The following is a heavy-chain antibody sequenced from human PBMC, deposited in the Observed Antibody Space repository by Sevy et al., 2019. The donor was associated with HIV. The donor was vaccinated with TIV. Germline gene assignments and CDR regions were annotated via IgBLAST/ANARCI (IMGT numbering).Heavy chain of an antibody. V-gene: IGHV4-59*01. CDR1: GGSISSYY. D-gene: IGHD2-2*01. Sequence: SETLSLTCTVSGGSISSYYWSWIRQPPGKGLEWIGYIYYSGSTNYNPSLKSRVTISVDTSKNQFSLKLSSVTAAVTAVYYCAREIVVVPAAMGALHYYYYMDVWGKGTTVTVSS. J-gene: IGHJ6*03. CDR2: IYYSGST. CDR3: AREIVVVPAAMGALHYYYYMDV.